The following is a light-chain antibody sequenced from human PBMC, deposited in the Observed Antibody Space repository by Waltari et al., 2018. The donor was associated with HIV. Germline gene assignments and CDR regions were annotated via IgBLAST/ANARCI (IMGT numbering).Light chain of an antibody. J-gene: IGLJ3*02. V-gene: IGLV2-23*02. Sequence: QSALTQPASVSGNPGQSVTITCTGTNIDVGNYNLVPWYQQFPGKAPKLIIYDVSKRPSGVSSRFSGSKSGYWASLTISGLLTEDESYYYCLTYVSDSGTWKFGGGTYLTV. CDR1: NIDVGNYNL. CDR2: DVS. CDR3: LTYVSDSGTWK.